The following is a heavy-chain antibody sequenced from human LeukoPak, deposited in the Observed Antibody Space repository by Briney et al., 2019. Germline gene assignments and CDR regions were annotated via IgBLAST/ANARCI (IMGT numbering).Heavy chain of an antibody. CDR1: GFTLTRYW. CDR3: ARDDNWGFDY. V-gene: IGHV3-7*01. Sequence: GGSLRLSCAAGFTLTRYWMTWVRHSPGRGLEWVANINHDGSDKYYGDSVKGRFSISRDNAKNSLYLQMNSLRAEDTAFYYCARDDNWGFDYWGQGALVTVSS. J-gene: IGHJ4*02. CDR2: INHDGSDK. D-gene: IGHD7-27*01.